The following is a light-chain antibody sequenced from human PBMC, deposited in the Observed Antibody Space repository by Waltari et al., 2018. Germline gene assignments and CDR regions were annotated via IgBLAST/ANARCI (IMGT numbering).Light chain of an antibody. CDR3: NSRDSSGNHLEV. CDR1: RLRGYY. CDR2: GKN. Sequence: SSELTQDPAVSVALGQTVRITCQGARLRGYYPSCFQQKPGQAPVLVIYGKNNRPSGIPDRFSGSSSGNTASLTITGAQAEDEADYYCNSRDSSGNHLEVFGTGTKVTVL. J-gene: IGLJ1*01. V-gene: IGLV3-19*01.